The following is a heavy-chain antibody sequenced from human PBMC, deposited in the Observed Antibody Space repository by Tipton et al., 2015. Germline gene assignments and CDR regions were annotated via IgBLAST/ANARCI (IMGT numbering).Heavy chain of an antibody. CDR2: LYFSGST. Sequence: TLSLTCTVSGGSISSSSYYWAWIRQPPGKGLEWIGSLYFSGSTYYNPSLKSRVTISIDRFKNQFSLKLSSATAADTAVYYCASPSLPHDRGDYYFQSWGQGTLVTVSS. V-gene: IGHV4-39*01. D-gene: IGHD2-21*02. CDR1: GGSISSSSYY. J-gene: IGHJ4*02. CDR3: ASPSLPHDRGDYYFQS.